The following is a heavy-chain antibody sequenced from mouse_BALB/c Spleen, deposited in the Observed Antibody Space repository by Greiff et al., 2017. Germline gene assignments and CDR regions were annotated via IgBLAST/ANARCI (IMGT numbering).Heavy chain of an antibody. J-gene: IGHJ3*01. CDR2: ILPGGGST. Sequence: VQLQQSGAELVKPGASVKISCKASGYTFTSYWIHWVKQRPGHGLEWIGGILPGGGSTNYNEKFKGKATFTADTSSNTAYMQLSSLTSEDSAAYYCASGDYRHMGSFDYWGQGTLVTVSA. D-gene: IGHD2-14*01. V-gene: IGHV1-9*01. CDR1: GYTFTSYW. CDR3: ASGDYRHMGSFDY.